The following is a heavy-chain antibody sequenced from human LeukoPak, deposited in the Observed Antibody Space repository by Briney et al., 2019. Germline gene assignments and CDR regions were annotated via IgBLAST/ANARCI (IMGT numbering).Heavy chain of an antibody. J-gene: IGHJ6*02. Sequence: ASVKVSCKASGYTFTSYDINWVRQATGQGLEWMGWMNPNSGNTGYAQKFQGRVTMTRNTSISTAYIELSSLRPEDTAVYYCARGGTLVQGITVLYGMDVWGQGTTVTVSS. CDR1: GYTFTSYD. V-gene: IGHV1-8*01. CDR3: ARGGTLVQGITVLYGMDV. CDR2: MNPNSGNT. D-gene: IGHD3-10*01.